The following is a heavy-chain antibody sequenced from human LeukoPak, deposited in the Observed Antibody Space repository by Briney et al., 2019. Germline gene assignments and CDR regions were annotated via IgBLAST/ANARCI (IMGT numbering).Heavy chain of an antibody. D-gene: IGHD1-14*01. V-gene: IGHV4-30-2*01. CDR3: ARGNPLYGMDV. J-gene: IGHJ6*02. CDR1: GGSISSGGYS. Sequence: TLSLTCAVSGGSISSGGYSWSWIRQPPGKGLEWIGYIYHSGSTYYNPSLKSRVTISVDRSKNQFSLKLSSVTAADTAVYYCARGNPLYGMDVWGQGTTVTVSS. CDR2: IYHSGST.